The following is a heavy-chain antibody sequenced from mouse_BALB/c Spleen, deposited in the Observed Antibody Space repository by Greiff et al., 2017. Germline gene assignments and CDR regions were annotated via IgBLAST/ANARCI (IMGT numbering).Heavy chain of an antibody. CDR1: GFNIKDYY. J-gene: IGHJ4*01. V-gene: IGHV14-1*02. CDR2: IDPENGNT. D-gene: IGHD2-10*02. Sequence: VQLKQSGAELVRPGALVKLSCKASGFNIKDYYMHWVKQRPEQGLEWIGWIDPENGNTIYDPKFQGKASITADTSSNTAYLQLSSLTSEDTAVYYCASYGNYRDYFAMDYWGQGTSVTVSS. CDR3: ASYGNYRDYFAMDY.